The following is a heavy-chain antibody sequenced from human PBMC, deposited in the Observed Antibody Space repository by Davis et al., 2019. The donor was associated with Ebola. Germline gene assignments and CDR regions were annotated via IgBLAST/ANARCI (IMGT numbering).Heavy chain of an antibody. CDR3: ARDPTGTGDAFDI. CDR1: GFTFNSYG. CDR2: IWYDGTNK. Sequence: GESLKISCAPSGFTFNSYGMHWVRQAPGKGLEWVAFIWYDGTNKYYEDSVKGRFTISRDDSKSTLFLQMNSRRAEDTAVYYCARDPTGTGDAFDIWGQGTMVTVSS. D-gene: IGHD7-27*01. J-gene: IGHJ3*02. V-gene: IGHV3-33*01.